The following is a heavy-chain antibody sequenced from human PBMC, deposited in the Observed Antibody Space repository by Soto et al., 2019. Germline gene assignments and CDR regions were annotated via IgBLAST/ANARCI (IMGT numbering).Heavy chain of an antibody. CDR3: AREGGSGSIVVVPAASDY. CDR2: INPISGGT. V-gene: IGHV1-2*02. CDR1: GYTFTGHY. J-gene: IGHJ4*02. D-gene: IGHD2-2*01. Sequence: ASVKNSCKASGYTFTGHYMHWVRPAPAQGLEWMGWINPISGGTNYAQKFQGRVTMTRDTSISTAYMELTRLSSDDTAVYYCAREGGSGSIVVVPAASDYWGQGTLVTVSS.